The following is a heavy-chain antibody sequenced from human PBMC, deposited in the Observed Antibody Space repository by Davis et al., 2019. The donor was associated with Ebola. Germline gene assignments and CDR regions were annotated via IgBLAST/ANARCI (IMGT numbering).Heavy chain of an antibody. Sequence: MPSETLSLTCIVSGGSISSSDYYWGWIRQPPGKGLEWIGSIYHSGSTYSNPSLKNRVTISVDTLKNQFSLKLRSVTAADTAVYYCRCGEIVRLPAVNHRIEYWGQGTLVTVSS. J-gene: IGHJ4*02. D-gene: IGHD2-2*01. CDR1: GGSISSSDYY. CDR2: IYHSGST. CDR3: RCGEIVRLPAVNHRIEY. V-gene: IGHV4-39*01.